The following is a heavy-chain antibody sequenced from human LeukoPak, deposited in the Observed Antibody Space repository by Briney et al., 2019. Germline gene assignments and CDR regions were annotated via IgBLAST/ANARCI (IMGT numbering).Heavy chain of an antibody. CDR2: IIPIFGTA. Sequence: ASVKVSCKASGGTFSSYAISWVRQAPGQGLEWMGGIIPIFGTANYAQKSQGRVTITADKSTSTAYMELSSLRSDDTAVYYCARDNVYYYYMDVWGKGTTVTVSS. CDR3: ARDNVYYYYMDV. J-gene: IGHJ6*03. CDR1: GGTFSSYA. V-gene: IGHV1-69*06. D-gene: IGHD3-16*01.